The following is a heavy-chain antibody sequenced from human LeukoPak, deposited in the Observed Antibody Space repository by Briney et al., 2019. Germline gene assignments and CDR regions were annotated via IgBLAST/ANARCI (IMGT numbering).Heavy chain of an antibody. CDR3: ARMGPVGVTNVDY. J-gene: IGHJ4*02. CDR2: IDPSDSYT. CDR1: GDSFISYW. D-gene: IGHD1-26*01. Sequence: GESLKILCRGSGDSFISYWSSWVRQMPGKGVEGMGSIDPSDSYTKYSPSFQGHITISADKSISTAYLQWGSLKASDIAMYYCARMGPVGVTNVDYWGQGTLVTVSS. V-gene: IGHV5-10-1*01.